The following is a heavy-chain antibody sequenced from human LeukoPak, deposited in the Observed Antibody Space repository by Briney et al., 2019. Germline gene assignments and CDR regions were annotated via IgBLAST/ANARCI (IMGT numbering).Heavy chain of an antibody. V-gene: IGHV3-48*01. J-gene: IGHJ4*02. CDR2: ISSSSSTI. Sequence: GGSLRLSCAASGFTFSSYSMNWVRQAPGKGLEWVSYISSSSSTIYYADSVKGRFTISRDNAKNSLYLQMNSLRAEDMAVYYCARDLGSGWYPYFDYWGQGTLVTVSS. D-gene: IGHD6-19*01. CDR1: GFTFSSYS. CDR3: ARDLGSGWYPYFDY.